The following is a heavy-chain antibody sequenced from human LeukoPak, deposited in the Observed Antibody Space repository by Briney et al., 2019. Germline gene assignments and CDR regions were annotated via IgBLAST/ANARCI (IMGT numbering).Heavy chain of an antibody. D-gene: IGHD1-26*01. CDR1: GFTFSSYA. CDR3: AKDLGMYSGSYSDY. CDR2: ISGSGGST. Sequence: PGGSLRLSCAASGFTFSSYAMSWVRQAPGKGLEWVSAISGSGGSTYYADSVKGRFTISRDNSKNTLYLQMNSLRAEDTAVYYCAKDLGMYSGSYSDYWGQGTLVTVSS. J-gene: IGHJ4*02. V-gene: IGHV3-23*01.